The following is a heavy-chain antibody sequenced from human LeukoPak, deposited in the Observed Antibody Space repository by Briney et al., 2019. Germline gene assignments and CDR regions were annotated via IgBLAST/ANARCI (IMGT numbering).Heavy chain of an antibody. CDR2: IYYSGST. CDR1: GFTFSSYW. V-gene: IGHV4-59*01. D-gene: IGHD4-23*01. Sequence: GSLRLSCAASGFTFSSYWMHWVRHAPGKGLEWIGYIYYSGSTNYNPSLKSRVTISVDTSKNQFSLKLSTVTAADTAVYYCARSGGNRGYFDYWGQGTLVTVSS. CDR3: ARSGGNRGYFDY. J-gene: IGHJ4*02.